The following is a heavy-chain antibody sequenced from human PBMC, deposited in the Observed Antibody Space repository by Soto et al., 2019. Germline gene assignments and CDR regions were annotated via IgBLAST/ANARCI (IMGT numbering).Heavy chain of an antibody. J-gene: IGHJ6*02. D-gene: IGHD2-21*02. Sequence: QVQLVESGGGVVQPGRSLRLSCAASGFTFSSYGMHWVRQAPGKGLEWVAVISYDGSNKYYADSVKGRFTISRDNSKNTLYLQMNSLRAEDTAVYYCAKDRGYCGGDCYLHYYYYGMDVWGQGTTVTVSS. CDR1: GFTFSSYG. CDR2: ISYDGSNK. V-gene: IGHV3-30*18. CDR3: AKDRGYCGGDCYLHYYYYGMDV.